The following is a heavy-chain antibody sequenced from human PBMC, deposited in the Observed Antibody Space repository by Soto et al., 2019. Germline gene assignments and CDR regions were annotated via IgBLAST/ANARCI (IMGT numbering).Heavy chain of an antibody. CDR3: ARHDRRDYYYYGLGV. CDR2: ISSSSGYI. Sequence: GGSLRLSCEASGFSFSTFSMNWVRQAPGKGLEYVSVISSSSGYIYYADSVKGRFTASRDNARNTLFLQMSGLREEDTAVYYCARHDRRDYYYYGLGVWGQGTKVTVYS. CDR1: GFSFSTFS. J-gene: IGHJ6*02. D-gene: IGHD3-3*01. V-gene: IGHV3-21*01.